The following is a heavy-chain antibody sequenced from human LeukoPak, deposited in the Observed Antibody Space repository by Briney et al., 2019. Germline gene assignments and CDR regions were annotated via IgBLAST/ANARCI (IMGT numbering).Heavy chain of an antibody. Sequence: SETLSLTCTVSGGSISSCYWSWIRQPAGKGLEWIGRIYTSGSTNYNPSLKSRVTMSVDTSKNQFSLKLSSVTAADTAVYYCARDDTVVVGATWDAFDIWGQGTMVTVSS. D-gene: IGHD1-26*01. J-gene: IGHJ3*02. CDR3: ARDDTVVVGATWDAFDI. CDR1: GGSISSCY. V-gene: IGHV4-4*07. CDR2: IYTSGST.